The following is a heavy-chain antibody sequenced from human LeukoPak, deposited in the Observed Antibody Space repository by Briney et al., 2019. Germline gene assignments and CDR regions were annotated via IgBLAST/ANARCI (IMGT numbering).Heavy chain of an antibody. CDR2: IYYSGST. D-gene: IGHD1-26*01. Sequence: PSETLSLTCTVSSGSISSYYWSWIRQSPGKGLEWIGYIYYSGSTNYNPSLKSRITISVDTSKNQFSLKLSSVTAADTAVYYCARDRGVGAYWCFDLWGRGTVVTVSS. J-gene: IGHJ2*01. V-gene: IGHV4-59*01. CDR1: SGSISSYY. CDR3: ARDRGVGAYWCFDL.